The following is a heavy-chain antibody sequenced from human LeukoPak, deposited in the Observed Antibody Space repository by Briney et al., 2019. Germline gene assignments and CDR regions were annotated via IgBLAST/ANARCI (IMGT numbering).Heavy chain of an antibody. CDR1: GFTVRSNY. J-gene: IGHJ5*01. Sequence: GGPLRLSCAASGFTVRSNYMIWVRQAPGKGLEWVSVIYSDVSGGSTYYADSVKGRFTISRDNSKNTLYLQMNSLRAEDTAVYYCASRLAAAAINWFDPWGQGTLVTVSS. CDR3: ASRLAAAAINWFDP. CDR2: IYSDVSGGST. V-gene: IGHV3-66*01. D-gene: IGHD6-13*01.